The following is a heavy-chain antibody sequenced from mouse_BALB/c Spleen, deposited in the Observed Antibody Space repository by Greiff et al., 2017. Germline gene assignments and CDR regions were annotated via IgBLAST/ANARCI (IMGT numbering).Heavy chain of an antibody. V-gene: IGHV1-14*01. CDR1: GYTFTSYV. D-gene: IGHD2-2*01. CDR2: INPYNDGT. CDR3: ARSDGYAYWYFDV. J-gene: IGHJ1*01. Sequence: VQLQQSGPELVKPGASVKMSCKASGYTFTSYVMHWVKQKPGQGLEWIGYINPYNDGTKYNEKFKGKATLTSDKSSSTAYMELSSLTSEDSAVYYCARSDGYAYWYFDVWGAGTTGTVSS.